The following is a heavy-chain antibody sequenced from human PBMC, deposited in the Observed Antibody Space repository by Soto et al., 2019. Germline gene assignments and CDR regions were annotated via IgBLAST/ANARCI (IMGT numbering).Heavy chain of an antibody. CDR3: ARGEDSSGWYVF. CDR2: INPSGGST. CDR1: GYTFTSYY. V-gene: IGHV1-46*01. J-gene: IGHJ5*01. Sequence: QVQLVQSGAEVKKPGASVKVSCKASGYTFTSYYMYWVRQAPGQGLEWMGIINPSGGSTSYAQKFQGSVTKTRATSTSTVYMELSSLKSEAPAVYYFARGEDSSGWYVFWGQGTLVTVSS. D-gene: IGHD6-19*01.